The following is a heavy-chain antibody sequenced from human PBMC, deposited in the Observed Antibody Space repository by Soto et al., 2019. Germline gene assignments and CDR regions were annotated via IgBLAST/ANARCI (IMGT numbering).Heavy chain of an antibody. CDR1: GYSFTNYW. Sequence: GESLKISCNVPGYSFTNYWIGWVGQMPGKGLEWMGTIYPGDSDTKYSQSFRGQVTISADNSISTAYLQWSSLKASDTAVYYCARPTTASLYFDYWGQGTLVTVSS. CDR2: IYPGDSDT. D-gene: IGHD5-12*01. V-gene: IGHV5-51*01. CDR3: ARPTTASLYFDY. J-gene: IGHJ4*01.